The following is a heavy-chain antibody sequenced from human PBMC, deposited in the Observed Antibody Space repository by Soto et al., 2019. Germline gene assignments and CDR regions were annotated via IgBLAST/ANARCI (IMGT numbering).Heavy chain of an antibody. V-gene: IGHV3-15*01. D-gene: IGHD1-20*01. Sequence: GGSLRLSCAASGFTFSNAWMSWVRQAPGKGLEWVGRIKSKTDGGTTDYAAPVKGRFTISRDDSKNTLYLQMNSLKTEDTAVYYCTTDCLWHNHYYYGVDVWGQGTTVTVSS. CDR1: GFTFSNAW. J-gene: IGHJ6*02. CDR3: TTDCLWHNHYYYGVDV. CDR2: IKSKTDGGTT.